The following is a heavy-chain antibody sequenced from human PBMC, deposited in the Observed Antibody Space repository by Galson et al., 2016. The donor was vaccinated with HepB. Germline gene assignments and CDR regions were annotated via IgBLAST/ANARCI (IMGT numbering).Heavy chain of an antibody. J-gene: IGHJ6*04. CDR1: GGSISSYY. V-gene: IGHV4-59*01. CDR2: IYYSGST. CDR3: ARAQNWNYGMVV. D-gene: IGHD1-1*01. Sequence: SETLSLTCTVSGGSISSYYWSWIRQPPGKGLEWIGYIYYSGSTNYNPSLKSRVTISVDTSKNQFSLKLSSVTAADTAVYYCARAQNWNYGMVVWGKGTTVTVSS.